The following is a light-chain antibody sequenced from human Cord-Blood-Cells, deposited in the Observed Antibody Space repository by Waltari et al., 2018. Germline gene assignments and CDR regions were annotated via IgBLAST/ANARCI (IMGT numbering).Light chain of an antibody. CDR3: QQYYSTPWT. Sequence: DIVMTQSPYSLPVSLGERATITCKSCQSVLYSSNNKNYLAWYQQKPGQPPKLLIYWASTRESGVPDRFSGSGSGTDFTLTISSLQAEDVAVYYCQQYYSTPWTFGQGTKVEIK. V-gene: IGKV4-1*01. J-gene: IGKJ1*01. CDR1: QSVLYSSNNKNY. CDR2: WAS.